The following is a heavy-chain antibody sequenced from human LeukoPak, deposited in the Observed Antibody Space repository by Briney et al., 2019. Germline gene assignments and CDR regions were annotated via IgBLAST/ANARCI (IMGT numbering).Heavy chain of an antibody. J-gene: IGHJ4*02. CDR1: GFTFDDYA. CDR2: ISWNSGSI. Sequence: PGGSLRLSCAASGFTFDDYAMHWVRQAPGKGLEWVSGISWNSGSIGYADSVKGRFTISRDNAKSSLYLQMNSLRAEGTALYYCAKVAGSGSYYIFDYWGQGTLVTVSS. CDR3: AKVAGSGSYYIFDY. D-gene: IGHD3-10*01. V-gene: IGHV3-9*01.